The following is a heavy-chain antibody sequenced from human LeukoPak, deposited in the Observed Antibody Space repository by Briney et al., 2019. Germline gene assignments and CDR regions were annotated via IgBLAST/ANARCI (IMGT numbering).Heavy chain of an antibody. CDR2: INPSGGST. CDR1: GYTFTSYY. Sequence: ASVKVSCKASGYTFTSYYMHWVRQAPGQGLEWMGIINPSGGSTTYAPKFQGRVTMTRDTSTSTVYMELSSLRSEDTAVYYCARARIGYCSGGSCYYPPRGMDVWGQGTTVTVSS. J-gene: IGHJ6*02. V-gene: IGHV1-46*01. D-gene: IGHD2-15*01. CDR3: ARARIGYCSGGSCYYPPRGMDV.